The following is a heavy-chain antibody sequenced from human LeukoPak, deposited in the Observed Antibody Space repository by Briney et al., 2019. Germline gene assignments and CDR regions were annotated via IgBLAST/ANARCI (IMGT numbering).Heavy chain of an antibody. CDR1: GFTFSSYA. Sequence: GSLRLSCAASGFTFSSYAMHWVRQAPGKGLEWVAVILHDVSKEYYADSVKGRFTISRDNSKKTVYLQMNSLRAEDTAVYYCAKDWADFWSGYFLFDYWGRGTLVTVSS. J-gene: IGHJ4*02. CDR3: AKDWADFWSGYFLFDY. D-gene: IGHD3-3*01. V-gene: IGHV3-30*04. CDR2: ILHDVSKE.